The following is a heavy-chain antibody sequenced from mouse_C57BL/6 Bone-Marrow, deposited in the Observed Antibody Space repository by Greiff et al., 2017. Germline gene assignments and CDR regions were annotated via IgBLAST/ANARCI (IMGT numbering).Heavy chain of an antibody. V-gene: IGHV5-4*01. J-gene: IGHJ2*01. CDR2: ISDGGSYT. CDR3: ARDRDYGSSYVGY. Sequence: EVKLVESGGGLVKPGGSLKLSCAASGFTFSSYAMSWVRQTPEKRLEWVATISDGGSYTYYPDNVKGRFTISRDNAKNNLYLQMSHLKSEDTAMYYCARDRDYGSSYVGYWGQGTTLTVSS. CDR1: GFTFSSYA. D-gene: IGHD1-1*01.